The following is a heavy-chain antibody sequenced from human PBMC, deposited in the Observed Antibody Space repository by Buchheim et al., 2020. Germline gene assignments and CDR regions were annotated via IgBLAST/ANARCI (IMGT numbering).Heavy chain of an antibody. CDR3: ARGYLIVVVPADIPLPLE. D-gene: IGHD2-2*01. CDR2: INPSGGST. Sequence: QVQLVQSGAEVKKPGASVKVSCKASGYTFTSYYMHWVRQAPGQGLEWMGIINPSGGSTSYAQKFQGRVTMTREPSTSTVYMELSSLRSEDTAVYYCARGYLIVVVPADIPLPLEWGQGTL. J-gene: IGHJ4*02. CDR1: GYTFTSYY. V-gene: IGHV1-46*01.